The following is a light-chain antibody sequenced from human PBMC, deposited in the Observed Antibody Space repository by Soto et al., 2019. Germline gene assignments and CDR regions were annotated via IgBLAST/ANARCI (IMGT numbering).Light chain of an antibody. Sequence: EIVLTQSPGTLSLSPGERATLSCRASQSVSSSYLAWYQQKPGQAPRLLIYGASSRATGIPDRFSGSGAGTDVTLPISRLEPEDVAVLYWQQYGSSPKYTFGQGTKLEIK. CDR3: QQYGSSPKYT. J-gene: IGKJ2*01. CDR2: GAS. CDR1: QSVSSSY. V-gene: IGKV3-20*01.